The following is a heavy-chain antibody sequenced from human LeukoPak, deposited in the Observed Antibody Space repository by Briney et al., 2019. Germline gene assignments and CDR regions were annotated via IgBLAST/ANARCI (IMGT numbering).Heavy chain of an antibody. CDR3: ARGSNYYFDSSADYPRY. V-gene: IGHV1-46*01. Sequence: ASVKVSFKTSGYTFTSYYMHWVRQAPGHGLEWMGIINPSGGSTSYAQKFQDRVTMTRDTSKSTVYMEMSSLRSEDTAVYFCARGSNYYFDSSADYPRYWGQGTLVTVSS. D-gene: IGHD3-22*01. CDR2: INPSGGST. J-gene: IGHJ4*02. CDR1: GYTFTSYY.